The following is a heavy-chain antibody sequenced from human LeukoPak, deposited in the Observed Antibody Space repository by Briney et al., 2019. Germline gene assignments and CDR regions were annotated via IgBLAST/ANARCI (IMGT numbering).Heavy chain of an antibody. CDR1: GYTFTVYY. CDR2: ITPNNGDT. Sequence: AGVRVSCMASGYTFTVYYMQWVRQAPGEGGGRGGWITPNNGDTDYAQKFQGMVTLTSDTSISTAYMELRRLRSHDTAVYYCARAYCSSTGCPPFLDYWGQGTLVTVSS. J-gene: IGHJ4*02. D-gene: IGHD2-2*01. V-gene: IGHV1-2*02. CDR3: ARAYCSSTGCPPFLDY.